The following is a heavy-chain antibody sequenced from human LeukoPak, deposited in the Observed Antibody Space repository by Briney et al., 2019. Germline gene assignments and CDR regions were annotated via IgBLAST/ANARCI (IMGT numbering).Heavy chain of an antibody. Sequence: GGSLRLSCAASGFTFSNYGMHWVRQAPGKGLEWVAFIRYDGSNRYYADSVQGRFTISRDNSRNTLYLQMNSLRAEDTALYYCAKDGDTVSGTYYFDMDVWGKGTTVTISS. V-gene: IGHV3-30*02. CDR1: GFTFSNYG. CDR3: AKDGDTVSGTYYFDMDV. CDR2: IRYDGSNR. J-gene: IGHJ6*03. D-gene: IGHD1-26*01.